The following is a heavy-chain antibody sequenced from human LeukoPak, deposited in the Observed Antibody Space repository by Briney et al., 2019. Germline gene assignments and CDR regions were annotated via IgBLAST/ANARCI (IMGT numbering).Heavy chain of an antibody. CDR2: IKSKTDGGTT. J-gene: IGHJ4*02. Sequence: GGSLRLSCATSAFIFNNAWMSWVRQAPGKGLEWVGRIKSKTDGGTTDYAAPVKGRFTISRDNAENSVHLQMNDLRAEDTGVYYCVTKEPSTSGWSYWGQGTLVTVSS. CDR1: AFIFNNAW. D-gene: IGHD6-19*01. CDR3: VTKEPSTSGWSY. V-gene: IGHV3-15*01.